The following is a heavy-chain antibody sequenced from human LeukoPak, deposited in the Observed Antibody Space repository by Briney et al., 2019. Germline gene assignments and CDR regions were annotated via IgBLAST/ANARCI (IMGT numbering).Heavy chain of an antibody. Sequence: PGGSLRLSCAASGFTFSSYSMNWVRQAPGKGLEWVSSISGSGDSTYYADSVKGRFTISRDNSKNTLYVQMNSLRAEDTAVYYCAKASRLLHGSGSYPGYFDYWGQGALVTVSS. CDR3: AKASRLLHGSGSYPGYFDY. D-gene: IGHD3-10*01. J-gene: IGHJ4*02. V-gene: IGHV3-23*01. CDR2: ISGSGDST. CDR1: GFTFSSYS.